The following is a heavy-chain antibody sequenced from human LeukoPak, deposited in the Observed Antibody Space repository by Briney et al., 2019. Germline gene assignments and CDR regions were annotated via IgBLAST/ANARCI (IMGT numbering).Heavy chain of an antibody. V-gene: IGHV3-9*01. CDR3: AKEGSGWSPSG. CDR1: GFTFDDYA. CDR2: ISWNSGSI. Sequence: GGSLRLSCAASGFTFDDYAMHWVRQAPGRGLEWVSGISWNSGSIGYADSVKGRFTISRDNAKNSLYLKMNSLRAEDTALYYCAKEGSGWSPSGWGQGTLVTVSS. J-gene: IGHJ4*02. D-gene: IGHD6-19*01.